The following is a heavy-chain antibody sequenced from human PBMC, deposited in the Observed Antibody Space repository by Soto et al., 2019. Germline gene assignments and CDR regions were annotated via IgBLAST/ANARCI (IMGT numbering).Heavy chain of an antibody. V-gene: IGHV3-30-3*01. CDR3: ARGLYCSSTSCYLSYYYYGMDV. J-gene: IGHJ6*02. D-gene: IGHD2-2*01. CDR2: ISYDGSNK. CDR1: GFTFSSYA. Sequence: QVQLVESGGGVVQPGRSLRLSCAASGFTFSSYAMHWVRQAPGKGLEWVAVISYDGSNKYYADSVKGRFTISRDNSKNTLYLQMNSLRAEDTAVYYCARGLYCSSTSCYLSYYYYGMDVWGQGTTVTVSS.